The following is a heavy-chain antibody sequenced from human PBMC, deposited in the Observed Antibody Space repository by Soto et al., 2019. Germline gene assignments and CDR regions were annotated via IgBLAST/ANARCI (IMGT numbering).Heavy chain of an antibody. D-gene: IGHD6-19*01. CDR3: ARTRAVWFDP. J-gene: IGHJ5*02. V-gene: IGHV4-39*01. Sequence: SETLSLTCAVSGGSITSNWWGWIRQPPGKGLEWIGSIYYSGSTYYNPSLKSRVTISVDTSKNQFSLKLSSVTAADTAVYYCARTRAVWFDPWGQGTLVTVSS. CDR1: GGSITSNW. CDR2: IYYSGST.